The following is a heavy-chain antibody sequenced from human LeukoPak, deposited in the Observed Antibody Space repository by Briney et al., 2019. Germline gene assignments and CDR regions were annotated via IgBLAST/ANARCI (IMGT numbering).Heavy chain of an antibody. V-gene: IGHV1-8*03. CDR1: GYTFTSYD. D-gene: IGHD5-18*01. Sequence: ASVKVSCKASGYTFTSYDINWVRQATGQGLEWMGWMNPNSGNTGYAQKFQGRVTITRNTSISTAYMELSSLRSGDTAVYYCARDVIQLWLFPDYWGQGTLVTVSS. CDR2: MNPNSGNT. J-gene: IGHJ4*02. CDR3: ARDVIQLWLFPDY.